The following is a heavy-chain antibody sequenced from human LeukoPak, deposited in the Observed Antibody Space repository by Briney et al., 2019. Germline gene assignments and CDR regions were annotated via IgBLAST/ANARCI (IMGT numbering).Heavy chain of an antibody. V-gene: IGHV4-31*03. CDR1: GGSISSGGYY. D-gene: IGHD3-3*01. CDR2: ICYSGST. J-gene: IGHJ3*02. CDR3: ARGTYYDFWSGYYMLDAFDI. Sequence: SETLSLTCTVSGGSISSGGYYWSWIRQHPGKGLEWIGYICYSGSTYYNPSLKSRVTISVDTSKNQFSLKLSSVTAADTAVYYCARGTYYDFWSGYYMLDAFDIWGQGTMVTASS.